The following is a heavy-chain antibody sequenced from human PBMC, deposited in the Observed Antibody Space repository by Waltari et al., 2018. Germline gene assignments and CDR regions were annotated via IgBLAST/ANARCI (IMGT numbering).Heavy chain of an antibody. J-gene: IGHJ2*01. Sequence: EVQLVESGGGLVQSGGCLRLPCAGSGCTFGSYWMNWVRQTPGKGLVGVSRINYDGSTTGYADSVKGRFTVSRDNAKNTVYLQMDSLRVEDTADYYCARDNGGGYWYFDIWGRGALVTVSS. D-gene: IGHD7-27*01. CDR2: INYDGSTT. CDR3: ARDNGGGYWYFDI. CDR1: GCTFGSYW. V-gene: IGHV3-74*01.